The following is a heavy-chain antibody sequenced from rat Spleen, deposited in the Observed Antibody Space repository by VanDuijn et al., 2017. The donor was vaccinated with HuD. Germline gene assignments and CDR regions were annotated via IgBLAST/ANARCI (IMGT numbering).Heavy chain of an antibody. V-gene: IGHV2-15*01. CDR3: ARGGFDY. J-gene: IGHJ2*01. CDR1: GFSLISYT. CDR2: IWNDGST. Sequence: QVQLKESGPGLVQPSQTLSLTCTVSGFSLISYTVSWVRQPPGKGLEWMGGIWNDGSTNYNSALKSRLSISRDTSKSQVFLKMNSLQTEDIATYYCARGGFDYWGQGVMVTVSS.